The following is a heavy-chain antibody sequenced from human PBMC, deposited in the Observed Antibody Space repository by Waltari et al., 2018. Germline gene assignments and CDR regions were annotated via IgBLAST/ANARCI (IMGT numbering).Heavy chain of an antibody. D-gene: IGHD4-17*01. Sequence: EVQLVESGGGLIQPGGSLRLSCAASGFTVSSNYMSWVRQAPGKGLGWVSGIYSGGSTYYADSVKGRFTISRDNAKNSLYLQMNSLRAEDTAVYYCAREQYGYYYYYYMDVWGKGTTVTVSS. CDR1: GFTVSSNY. V-gene: IGHV3-53*01. CDR2: IYSGGST. J-gene: IGHJ6*03. CDR3: AREQYGYYYYYYMDV.